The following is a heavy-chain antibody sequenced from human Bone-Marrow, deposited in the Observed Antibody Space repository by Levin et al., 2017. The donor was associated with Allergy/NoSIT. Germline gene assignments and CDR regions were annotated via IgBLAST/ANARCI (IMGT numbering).Heavy chain of an antibody. D-gene: IGHD3-16*01. Sequence: SQTLSLTCTVSGDSVTSSRYYWNWIRQSPGKTLEWIGYIFFSGTTGYNPSLGGRVTISLDTSKNQFSLNLRSVRPADTAVYFCSRTSQLVYLGDSPPFFEQWGQGALVTVSS. V-gene: IGHV4-61*01. CDR3: SRTSQLVYLGDSPPFFEQ. CDR2: IFFSGTT. J-gene: IGHJ4*02. CDR1: GDSVTSSRYY.